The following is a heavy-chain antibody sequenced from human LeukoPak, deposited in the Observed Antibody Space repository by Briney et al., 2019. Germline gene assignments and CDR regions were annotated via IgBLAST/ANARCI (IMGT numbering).Heavy chain of an antibody. CDR3: ARGRYGGNSGSAFDI. V-gene: IGHV3-21*01. CDR2: ISSSSSHI. D-gene: IGHD4-23*01. Sequence: KAGGSLRLACAAAGFTFGSYSMNWVRQAAGKGLEWVSSISSSSSHIYYADSVKGRFTISRDNAKNSLYLQMNSLRAEDTAVYYCARGRYGGNSGSAFDIWGQGTMVTVSS. J-gene: IGHJ3*02. CDR1: GFTFGSYS.